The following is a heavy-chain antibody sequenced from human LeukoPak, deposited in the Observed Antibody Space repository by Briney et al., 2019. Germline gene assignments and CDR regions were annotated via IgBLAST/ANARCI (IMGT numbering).Heavy chain of an antibody. V-gene: IGHV1-69*05. CDR1: GGTFNRYA. D-gene: IGHD4-17*01. CDR3: ASGKYGLRSWFDL. Sequence: GASVKVSCKASGGTFNRYAVTWVRQAPGQGLEWMGGIIPIFGTANYAQKFQGRVTITTDESTNTAYMELTSLTSEDTAVYYCASGKYGLRSWFDLWGQGTLVTVSP. CDR2: IIPIFGTA. J-gene: IGHJ5*02.